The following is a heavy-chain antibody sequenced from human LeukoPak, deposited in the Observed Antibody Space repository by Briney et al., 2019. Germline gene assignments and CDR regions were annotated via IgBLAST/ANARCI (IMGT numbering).Heavy chain of an antibody. CDR3: AKGELRFGETDY. V-gene: IGHV3-9*01. CDR1: GFTFDDYA. Sequence: GGSLRLSCAASGFTFDDYAMHWVRQAPGKGLEWVSGISWNSGSIGYADSVKGRFTISRDNAKNSLYLQMNSLRAEDTALYYCAKGELRFGETDYWGQGTLVTVSS. CDR2: ISWNSGSI. J-gene: IGHJ4*02. D-gene: IGHD3-10*01.